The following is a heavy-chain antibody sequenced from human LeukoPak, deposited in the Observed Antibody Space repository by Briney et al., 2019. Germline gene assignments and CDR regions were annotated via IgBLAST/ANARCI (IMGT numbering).Heavy chain of an antibody. CDR1: GYTFTSYG. Sequence: SVNVSCKASGYTFTSYGISWVRQAPGQGLEWMGGIIPIFGTANYAQKFQGRVTITADESTSTAYMELSSLRSEDTAVYYCARHPYNWNTHYFDYWGQGTLVTVSS. V-gene: IGHV1-69*13. CDR3: ARHPYNWNTHYFDY. CDR2: IIPIFGTA. J-gene: IGHJ4*02. D-gene: IGHD1/OR15-1a*01.